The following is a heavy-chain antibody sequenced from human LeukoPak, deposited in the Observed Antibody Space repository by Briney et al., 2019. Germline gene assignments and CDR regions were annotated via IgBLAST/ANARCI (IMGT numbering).Heavy chain of an antibody. CDR2: INAGNGNT. CDR1: GYTFTSYA. CDR3: ARMYLDPEWVLSFFDF. Sequence: ASVKVSCKASGYTFTSYAMHWVRQAPGQRLEWMGWINAGNGNTKYSQKFQGRVTITRDTSASTAYMELSSLRSEDTAVYYCARMYLDPEWVLSFFDFWGQGTLVTVSS. D-gene: IGHD3-3*01. J-gene: IGHJ5*01. V-gene: IGHV1-3*01.